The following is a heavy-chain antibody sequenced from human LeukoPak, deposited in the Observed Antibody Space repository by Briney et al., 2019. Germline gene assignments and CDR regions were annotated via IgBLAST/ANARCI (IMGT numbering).Heavy chain of an antibody. D-gene: IGHD2/OR15-2a*01. J-gene: IGHJ4*02. Sequence: GGSLRLSCAASGFTFSSYAMHWVRQAPGKGLEWVAVISYDGSNKYYADSVKGRFTISRDNSKNTLYLQMNSLRAEDSAVYFCSRVVFSKNKTFDYWGQGTLVTVSS. CDR3: SRVVFSKNKTFDY. V-gene: IGHV3-30-3*01. CDR1: GFTFSSYA. CDR2: ISYDGSNK.